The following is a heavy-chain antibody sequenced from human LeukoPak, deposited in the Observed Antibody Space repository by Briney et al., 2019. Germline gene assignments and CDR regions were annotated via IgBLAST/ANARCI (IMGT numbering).Heavy chain of an antibody. V-gene: IGHV3-30-3*01. J-gene: IGHJ4*02. CDR3: AGAFITMAYFDY. D-gene: IGHD3-10*01. CDR2: ISYDGSNK. CDR1: GFTFSSYA. Sequence: GGSLRLSCAASGFTFSSYAMHWVRQAPGKGLEWVAVISYDGSNKYYADSVKGQFTISRDNSKNTLYLQMNSLRAEDTAVYYCAGAFITMAYFDYWGQETLVTVSS.